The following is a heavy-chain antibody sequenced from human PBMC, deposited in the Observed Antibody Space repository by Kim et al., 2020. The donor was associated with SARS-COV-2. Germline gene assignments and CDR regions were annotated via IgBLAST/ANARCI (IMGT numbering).Heavy chain of an antibody. D-gene: IGHD3-10*01. Sequence: GGSLRLSCAASGFTFSSYWMSWVRQAPGKGLEWVANIKQDGSEKYYVDSVKGRFTISRDNAKNSLYLQMNSLRAEDTAVYYCARDRELLWFGELSRDAFDIWGQGTMVTVSS. CDR3: ARDRELLWFGELSRDAFDI. CDR2: IKQDGSEK. J-gene: IGHJ3*02. CDR1: GFTFSSYW. V-gene: IGHV3-7*03.